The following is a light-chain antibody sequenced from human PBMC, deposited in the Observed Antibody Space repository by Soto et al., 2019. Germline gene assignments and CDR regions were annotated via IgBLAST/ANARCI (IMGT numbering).Light chain of an antibody. Sequence: EIVLTQSPGTLSLSPGERATLSCRASQSVYFSFLAWYQQKSGQAPRLLIHGAISRAAGIPARFSGRDSETYFTPIIDAVEPEDSAVYYCQQYGRPPYTFGRGTRLEI. CDR1: QSVYFSF. V-gene: IGKV3-20*01. CDR3: QQYGRPPYT. CDR2: GAI. J-gene: IGKJ5*01.